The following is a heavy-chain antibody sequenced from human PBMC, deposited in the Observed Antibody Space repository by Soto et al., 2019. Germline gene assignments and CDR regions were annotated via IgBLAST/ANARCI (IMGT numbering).Heavy chain of an antibody. J-gene: IGHJ3*02. Sequence: QVQLVQSGAEVKKPGASVKVSCKASGYTFTGYDINWVRQATGQGLEWMGWMNPHSGNTKYAQKFQGRVTMTRNTSISTAYTELSSLRSEDTAMYYCARGRVIIGVDIWGQGTMVTVSS. CDR3: ARGRVIIGVDI. D-gene: IGHD3-22*01. CDR1: GYTFTGYD. V-gene: IGHV1-8*01. CDR2: MNPHSGNT.